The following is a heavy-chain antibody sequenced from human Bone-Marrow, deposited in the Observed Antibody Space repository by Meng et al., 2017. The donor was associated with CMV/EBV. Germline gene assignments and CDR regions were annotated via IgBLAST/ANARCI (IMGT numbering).Heavy chain of an antibody. CDR3: ASSCSSTSCYLVLFQH. CDR1: GGTFSSYT. J-gene: IGHJ1*01. Sequence: SVTVSCKPSGGTFSSYTISWVRQAPGQGLEWMGRIIPILGIANYAQKFQGRVTITADKSTSTAYMELSSLRSEDTAVYYCASSCSSTSCYLVLFQHWGQGTLVTVSS. CDR2: IIPILGIA. D-gene: IGHD2-2*01. V-gene: IGHV1-69*02.